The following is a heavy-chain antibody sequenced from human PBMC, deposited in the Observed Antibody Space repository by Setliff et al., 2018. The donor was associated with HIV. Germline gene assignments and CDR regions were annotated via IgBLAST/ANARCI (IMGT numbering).Heavy chain of an antibody. J-gene: IGHJ4*02. CDR3: ARDLAWPGYFDY. D-gene: IGHD3-10*01. CDR2: ILDKANNYAT. Sequence: GGSLRLSCAASGFTFSGSAMHWVRQASGKGLEWVGRILDKANNYATAYAASLEGRFTISRDDSKNQFSLKLSSVTAADTAVYYCARDLAWPGYFDYWGQGTLVTVSS. V-gene: IGHV3-73*01. CDR1: GFTFSGSA.